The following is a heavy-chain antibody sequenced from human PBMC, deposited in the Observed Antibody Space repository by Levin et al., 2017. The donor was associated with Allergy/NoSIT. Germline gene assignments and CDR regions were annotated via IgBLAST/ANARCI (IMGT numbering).Heavy chain of an antibody. CDR2: INPDSGGT. CDR1: GYSFTGYY. D-gene: IGHD5-12*01. Sequence: GESLKISCKASGYSFTGYYIHWVRQAPGQGLEWMGWINPDSGGTNYAQKFQGRVTMTSDTSITTAYMELSRLRSDDTAVYYCARARSSGYDYLFAYWGQGTLVTVSS. CDR3: ARARSSGYDYLFAY. V-gene: IGHV1-2*02. J-gene: IGHJ4*02.